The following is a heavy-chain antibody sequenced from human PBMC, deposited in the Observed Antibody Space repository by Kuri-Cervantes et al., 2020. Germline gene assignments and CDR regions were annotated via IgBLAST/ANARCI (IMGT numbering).Heavy chain of an antibody. CDR3: ARDWYYDYIWGSSDAFDI. J-gene: IGHJ3*02. CDR1: GFSFSDYY. D-gene: IGHD3-16*01. CDR2: VSNSGSTK. V-gene: IGHV3-11*01. Sequence: GESLKISCAASGFSFSDYYMSWIRQAPGKGLEWVSYVSNSGSTKYYADSVKGRFTISRDNAKNSLYLQMNSLRAEDTAVYYCARDWYYDYIWGSSDAFDIWGQGTMVTVSS.